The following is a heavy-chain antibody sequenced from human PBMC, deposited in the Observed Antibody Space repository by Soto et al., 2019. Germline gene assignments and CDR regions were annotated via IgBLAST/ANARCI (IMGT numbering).Heavy chain of an antibody. Sequence: QVQLVESGGGVVQPGRSLRLSCAASGFTFSSYGMHWVRQAPGKGLEWVAVISYDGSNKYYADSVKGRFTISRDNSKNTRDLQMNSLRAEDTDVYYCAKDTSSSWYFDLWGRGTLVTVSS. CDR2: ISYDGSNK. J-gene: IGHJ2*01. V-gene: IGHV3-30*18. CDR3: AKDTSSSWYFDL. CDR1: GFTFSSYG. D-gene: IGHD6-13*01.